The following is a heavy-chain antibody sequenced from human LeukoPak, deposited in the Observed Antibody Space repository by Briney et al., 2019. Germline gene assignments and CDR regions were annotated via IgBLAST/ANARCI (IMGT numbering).Heavy chain of an antibody. V-gene: IGHV3-21*06. J-gene: IGHJ4*02. D-gene: IGHD3-22*01. CDR1: GFTFSSYS. Sequence: PGGSLRLSCAASGFTFSSYSMNWVRQAPGKGLEWVSSIISSGSYMYYADSVKGRFTISGDNAKNSLYLQMNSLRAEDTAVYYCARHYYNSSGYYSCDYWGQGTLVIVSS. CDR3: ARHYYNSSGYYSCDY. CDR2: IISSGSYM.